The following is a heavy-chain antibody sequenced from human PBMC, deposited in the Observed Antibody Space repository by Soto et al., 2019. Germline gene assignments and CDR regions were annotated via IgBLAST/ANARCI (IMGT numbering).Heavy chain of an antibody. CDR2: INAGNGNT. CDR3: ARSSGVYDILA. Sequence: QVQLVQSGAEEKKPGASVKVSCKASGYTFTSYAMHWVRQAPGQRLEWMGWINAGNGNTKYSQKFQGRVTITRDTSGSTAYMELSSLRSEDTAVYYCARSSGVYDILAWGQGTLVTVSS. CDR1: GYTFTSYA. J-gene: IGHJ5*02. D-gene: IGHD3-9*01. V-gene: IGHV1-3*05.